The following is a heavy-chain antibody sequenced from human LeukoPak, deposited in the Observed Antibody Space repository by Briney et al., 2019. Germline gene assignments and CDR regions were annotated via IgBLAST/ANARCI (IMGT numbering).Heavy chain of an antibody. CDR3: ARAGGYSYGFENWFDP. V-gene: IGHV4-39*07. CDR1: GGSISSSSYY. J-gene: IGHJ5*02. Sequence: SETLSLTCTVSGGSISSSSYYWGWIRQPPGKGLEWIGSIYYSGSTYYNPSLKSRATISVDTSKNQFSLKLSSVTAADTAVYYCARAGGYSYGFENWFDPWGQGTLVTVSS. CDR2: IYYSGST. D-gene: IGHD5-18*01.